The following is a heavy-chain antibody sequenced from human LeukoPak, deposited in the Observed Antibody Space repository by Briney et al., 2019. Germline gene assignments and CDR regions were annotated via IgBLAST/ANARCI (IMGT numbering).Heavy chain of an antibody. V-gene: IGHV1-18*01. CDR3: AREGYFGSGIDYYYGMDV. Sequence: ASVKVSCKASGYTFTSYGTSWVRQAPGQGLEWMGWISAYNGNTNYAQRLQGRATMTTDTSTSTAYVELRSLRSDDTAVYYCAREGYFGSGIDYYYGMDVWGQGTKVTVSS. CDR2: ISAYNGNT. J-gene: IGHJ6*02. CDR1: GYTFTSYG. D-gene: IGHD3-10*01.